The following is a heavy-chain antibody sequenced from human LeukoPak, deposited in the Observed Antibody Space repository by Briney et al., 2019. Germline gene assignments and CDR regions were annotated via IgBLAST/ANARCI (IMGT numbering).Heavy chain of an antibody. D-gene: IGHD3-22*01. CDR1: GYSISSGYY. Sequence: SETLSLTCTVSGYSISSGYYWGWIRQPPGMGLEWIGSNLHSGSTYYNPSLKRRVTMSVDTSKTQFSLKLSSVTAADTAVYYCAREGRYYYDSSGYYFDWGQGTLVTVSS. CDR2: NLHSGST. V-gene: IGHV4-38-2*02. CDR3: AREGRYYYDSSGYYFD. J-gene: IGHJ4*02.